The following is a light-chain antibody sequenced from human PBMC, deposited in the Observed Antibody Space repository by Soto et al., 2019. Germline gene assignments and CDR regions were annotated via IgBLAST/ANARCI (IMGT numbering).Light chain of an antibody. CDR3: QQYNNWPPIT. CDR1: QSVSSK. Sequence: EIVMTQSPATLALSPGEKATLSRRASQSVSSKLAWYQQKPGQAPRLLIYGASTRATGIPARFSGSGSGTEFTLTISSLQSEDFAIYYCQQYNNWPPITFGQGTRLEIK. CDR2: GAS. J-gene: IGKJ5*01. V-gene: IGKV3-15*01.